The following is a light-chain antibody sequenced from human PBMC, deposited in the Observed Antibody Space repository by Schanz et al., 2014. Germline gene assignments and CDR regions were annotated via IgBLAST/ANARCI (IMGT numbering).Light chain of an antibody. V-gene: IGLV2-8*01. Sequence: QSALTQPPSASGSPGQSVTISCTGTSSDVGGNDYVSWYQQHPGKAPKLIIYEVSKRPSGVPDRFSGSKSGNTASLTVSGLQAEDEADYYCSSYAGSNREVFGGGTKLTVL. CDR1: SSDVGGNDY. J-gene: IGLJ2*01. CDR3: SSYAGSNREV. CDR2: EVS.